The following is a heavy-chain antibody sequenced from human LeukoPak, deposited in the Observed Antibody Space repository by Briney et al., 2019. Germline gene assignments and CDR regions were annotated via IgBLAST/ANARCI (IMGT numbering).Heavy chain of an antibody. J-gene: IGHJ5*02. V-gene: IGHV1-2*02. CDR2: INPNSGGT. CDR1: GYTFTGYY. D-gene: IGHD2-15*01. CDR3: ARGVVAATQYNWFDP. Sequence: ASVKVSCKASGYTFTGYYMHWVRQAPGQGLEWMGRINPNSGGTNYAQKFKGRVTMTRDTSINTAYMELSRLRSDDTAVYYCARGVVAATQYNWFDPWGQGTLVTVSS.